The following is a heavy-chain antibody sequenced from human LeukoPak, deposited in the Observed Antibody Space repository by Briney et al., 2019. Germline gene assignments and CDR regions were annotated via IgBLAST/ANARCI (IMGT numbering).Heavy chain of an antibody. CDR3: ANGYCSAGSCCPFDY. Sequence: PGGSLRLSCEASGFDFSGFGMHWVRQAPGKGPEWVAFIRYDGRNKYYADSVKGRFTISRDNSKNTLYLQMKSLRIEDTAMYYCANGYCSAGSCCPFDYWGQGALITVSS. CDR2: IRYDGRNK. V-gene: IGHV3-30*02. D-gene: IGHD2-15*01. J-gene: IGHJ4*02. CDR1: GFDFSGFG.